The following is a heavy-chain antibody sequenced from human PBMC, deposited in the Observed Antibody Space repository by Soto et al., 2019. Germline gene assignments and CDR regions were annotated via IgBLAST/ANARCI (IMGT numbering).Heavy chain of an antibody. CDR2: INWNSGSV. CDR3: ARRGASVEGGALDI. Sequence: EVHLVESGGGLVQPGRSLRLSCAASGFTFDHYAMHWVRQAPGKGLEWVSGINWNSGSVRYADSVKGRFTISRDNAKNTLHLQMNSLRVEDTAVYYCARRGASVEGGALDIWGQGTMVTVSA. CDR1: GFTFDHYA. V-gene: IGHV3-9*01. J-gene: IGHJ3*02. D-gene: IGHD1-26*01.